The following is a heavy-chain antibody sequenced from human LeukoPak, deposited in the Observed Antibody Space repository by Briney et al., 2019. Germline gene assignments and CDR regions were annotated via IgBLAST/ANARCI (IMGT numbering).Heavy chain of an antibody. V-gene: IGHV3-21*01. CDR1: GFTFSSYE. CDR3: ARDLYGDYVSY. D-gene: IGHD4-17*01. CDR2: ISSSSSYI. J-gene: IGHJ4*02. Sequence: GGSLRLSCAASGFTFSSYEMNWVRQAPGKGLEWVSSISSSSSYIYYADSVKGRFTISRDNAKNSLYLQMNSLRAEDTAVYYCARDLYGDYVSYWGQGTLVTVSS.